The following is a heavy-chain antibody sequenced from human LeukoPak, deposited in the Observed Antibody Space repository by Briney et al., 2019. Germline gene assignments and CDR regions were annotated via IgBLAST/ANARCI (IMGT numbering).Heavy chain of an antibody. CDR2: IIPIFGTA. CDR3: ARSGYCTNGVCYSYWFDP. V-gene: IGHV1-69*05. J-gene: IGHJ5*02. CDR1: GGTLSSYA. D-gene: IGHD2-8*01. Sequence: ASVKVSCKASGGTLSSYAISWVRQAPGQGLEWMGGIIPIFGTANYAQKFQGRVTITTDESTSTAYMELSSLRSEDTAVYYCARSGYCTNGVCYSYWFDPWGQGTLVTVSS.